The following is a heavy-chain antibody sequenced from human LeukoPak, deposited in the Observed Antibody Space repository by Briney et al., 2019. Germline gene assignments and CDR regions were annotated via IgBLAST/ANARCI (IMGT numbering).Heavy chain of an antibody. CDR2: MKEDGSEE. V-gene: IGHV3-7*01. D-gene: IGHD5-18*01. Sequence: GRSLRLSCAAYGFTFSTYWMNWVRQAPGKGPEWVAGMKEDGSEEYYVDFVKGRFTISRDNAKSLLYLQMNSLRVDDAAVYYCVRDRGYSSLDYWGQGTLVTVSS. CDR3: VRDRGYSSLDY. CDR1: GFTFSTYW. J-gene: IGHJ4*02.